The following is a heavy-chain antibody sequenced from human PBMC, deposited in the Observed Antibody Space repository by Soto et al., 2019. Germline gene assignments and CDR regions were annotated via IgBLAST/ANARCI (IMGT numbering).Heavy chain of an antibody. Sequence: QVQLVESGGGVVQPGRSLRLSCAASGFTFSSYAMHWVRQAPGKGLEWVAVISYDGSNKYYADSVKGRFTISRDNSKNXLHLQMNSLRAEDTAVYYCARNTGTAMVVGSGFDYWGQGTLVTVSS. CDR2: ISYDGSNK. CDR1: GFTFSSYA. V-gene: IGHV3-30-3*01. J-gene: IGHJ4*02. CDR3: ARNTGTAMVVGSGFDY. D-gene: IGHD5-18*01.